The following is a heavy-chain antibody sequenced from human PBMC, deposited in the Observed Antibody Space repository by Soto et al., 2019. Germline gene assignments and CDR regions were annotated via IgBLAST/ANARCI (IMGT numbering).Heavy chain of an antibody. D-gene: IGHD3-3*01. Sequence: ASETLSLTCAVSGGSISSSNWWSWVRQPPGKGLEWIGEIYHSGSTNYNPSLKSRVTISVDKSKNQFSLKLSSVTAADTAVYYCARDVKLIFDDFEHMRWNFDTWGHGTLVTVSA. CDR3: ARDVKLIFDDFEHMRWNFDT. CDR2: IYHSGST. J-gene: IGHJ5*01. CDR1: GGSISSSNW. V-gene: IGHV4-4*02.